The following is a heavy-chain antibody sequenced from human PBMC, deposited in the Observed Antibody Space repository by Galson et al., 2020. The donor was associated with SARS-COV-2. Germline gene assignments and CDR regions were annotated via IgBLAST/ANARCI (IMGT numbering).Heavy chain of an antibody. CDR2: IWYDGSNK. CDR1: GFTFSSYG. CDR3: ARDSSSWSRYNWFDP. J-gene: IGHJ5*02. D-gene: IGHD6-13*01. Sequence: GGSLRLSCAASGFTFSSYGMHWVRQAPGKGLEWVAVIWYDGSNKYYADSVKGRFTISRDNSKNTLYLQMNSLRAEDTAVYYCARDSSSWSRYNWFDPWGQGTLVTVSS. V-gene: IGHV3-33*01.